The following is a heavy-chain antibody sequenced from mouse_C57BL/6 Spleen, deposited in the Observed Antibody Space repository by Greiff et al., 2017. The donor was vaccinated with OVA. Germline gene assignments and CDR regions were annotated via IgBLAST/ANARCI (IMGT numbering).Heavy chain of an antibody. D-gene: IGHD1-1*01. CDR3: ARVTTVDY. J-gene: IGHJ2*01. CDR2: IYPGDGDT. V-gene: IGHV1-82*01. Sequence: LEESGPELVKPGASVKISCKASGYAFSSSWMNWVKQRPGKGLEWIGRIYPGDGDTNYNGKFKGKATLTADKSSSTAYMQLSSLTSEDSAVYFCARVTTVDYWGQGTTLTVSS. CDR1: GYAFSSSW.